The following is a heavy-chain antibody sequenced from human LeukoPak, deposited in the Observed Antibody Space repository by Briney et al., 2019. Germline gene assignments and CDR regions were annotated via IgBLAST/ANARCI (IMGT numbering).Heavy chain of an antibody. CDR2: ISGSGGST. CDR1: GFTFSSYA. V-gene: IGHV3-23*01. D-gene: IGHD3-22*01. J-gene: IGHJ4*02. Sequence: PGGSLRLSCAASGFTFSSYAMSWVRQAPGKGLEWVSAISGSGGSTYYADSVKGRFTITRDNSKNTLYLQMNSLRAEDTAVYYCAKGSDSSGLYPFDYWGQGTLVTVSS. CDR3: AKGSDSSGLYPFDY.